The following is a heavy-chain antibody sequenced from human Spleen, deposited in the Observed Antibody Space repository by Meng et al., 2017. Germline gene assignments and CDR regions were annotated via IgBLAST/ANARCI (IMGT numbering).Heavy chain of an antibody. CDR3: ARGGTSSWYSVWFDP. Sequence: GESLKISCVASGFSFSSYNMNWVRQAPGKGLEWVTVISYDESIKYYADSVKGRFTISRDNSKNTLYLQMNSLRAEDTAVYYCARGGTSSWYSVWFDPWGQGTLVTVSS. CDR1: GFSFSSYN. J-gene: IGHJ5*02. V-gene: IGHV3-30*01. CDR2: ISYDESIK. D-gene: IGHD6-13*01.